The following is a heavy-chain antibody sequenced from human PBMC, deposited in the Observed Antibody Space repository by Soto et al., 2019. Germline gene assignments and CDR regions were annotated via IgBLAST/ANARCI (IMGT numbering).Heavy chain of an antibody. V-gene: IGHV3-23*01. CDR3: ARVASDYINSVDH. Sequence: DVQLLESGGGLVQPGGSLRLSCEASGFTFNAYAMTWVRQAPGKGLEWVSAIGGSGGNRYYAGSVRGRFTISRDNSKDTVELQMNCLRVEDTAVYYCARVASDYINSVDHWGQGILVSVSS. CDR2: IGGSGGNR. CDR1: GFTFNAYA. J-gene: IGHJ4*02. D-gene: IGHD4-4*01.